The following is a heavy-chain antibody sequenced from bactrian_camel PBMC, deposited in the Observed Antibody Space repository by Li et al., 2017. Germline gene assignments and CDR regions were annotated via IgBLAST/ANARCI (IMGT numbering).Heavy chain of an antibody. CDR1: GDTRSSYC. Sequence: QLVESGGGPVQAGGSLRLSCLASGDTRSSYCMAWFRQAPGKEREGVATISREDMGGLASYAESGKGRFTISQDNAKNEFFLQMNDLKPEDTAMYFCAAGQWSGRTLDERRYNYWGQGTQVTVS. CDR2: ISREDMGGLA. V-gene: IGHV3S25*01. CDR3: AAGQWSGRTLDERRYNY. D-gene: IGHD7*01. J-gene: IGHJ4*01.